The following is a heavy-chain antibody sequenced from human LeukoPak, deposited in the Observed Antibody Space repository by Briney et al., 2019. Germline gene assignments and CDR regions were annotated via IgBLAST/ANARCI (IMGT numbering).Heavy chain of an antibody. D-gene: IGHD3-22*01. CDR3: ARGAINYYDSSGYYFDY. CDR2: INPNSGGT. V-gene: IGHV1-2*02. J-gene: IGHJ4*02. CDR1: GFTFSNYG. Sequence: PGGSLRLSCAASGFTFSNYGMHWVRQAPGQGLEWMGWINPNSGGTNYAQKFQGRVTITRNTSISTAYMELSSLRSEDTAVYYCARGAINYYDSSGYYFDYWGQGTLVTVSS.